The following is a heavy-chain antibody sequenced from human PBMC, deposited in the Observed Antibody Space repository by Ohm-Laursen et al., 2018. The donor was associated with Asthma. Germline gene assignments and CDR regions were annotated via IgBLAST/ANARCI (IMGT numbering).Heavy chain of an antibody. D-gene: IGHD4-11*01. CDR2: ISSSGSTI. V-gene: IGHV3-48*04. CDR3: ARFGRDYRSHGMDV. Sequence: SLRLSCAASGFTFSSYSMNWIRQAPGKGLEWVSYISSSGSTIYYADSVKGRFTISRDNAKNSLYLQMSSLRAEDTAVYYCARFGRDYRSHGMDVWGQGTTVTVSS. CDR1: GFTFSSYS. J-gene: IGHJ6*02.